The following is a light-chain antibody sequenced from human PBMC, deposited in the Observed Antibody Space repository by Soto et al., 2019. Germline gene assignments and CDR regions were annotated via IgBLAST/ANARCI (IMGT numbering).Light chain of an antibody. CDR3: QQRSNWWR. V-gene: IGKV3-11*01. CDR1: QSVRSY. Sequence: IALTQSPATLSLSPGERATLSCRASQSVRSYLAWYQQKPGQAPRLLIYDASNRATGIPARFSGTGSGTDFTLSISSLEPEDFAVYDCQQRSNWWRFGQGTKVDI. J-gene: IGKJ1*01. CDR2: DAS.